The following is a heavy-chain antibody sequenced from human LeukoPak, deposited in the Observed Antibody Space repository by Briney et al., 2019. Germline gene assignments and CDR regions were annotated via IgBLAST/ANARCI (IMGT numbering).Heavy chain of an antibody. CDR2: IYTGGST. J-gene: IGHJ5*02. V-gene: IGHV4-61*02. CDR1: GGSISSGSYY. Sequence: SQTLSLTCTVSGGSISSGSYYWSWIRQPAGKGLEWIGRIYTGGSTNYNPSLKSRVTISVDTSKNQFSLKLSSVTAADTAVYYCARSWAAGSGSYYPWGQGTLVTVSS. D-gene: IGHD3-10*01. CDR3: ARSWAAGSGSYYP.